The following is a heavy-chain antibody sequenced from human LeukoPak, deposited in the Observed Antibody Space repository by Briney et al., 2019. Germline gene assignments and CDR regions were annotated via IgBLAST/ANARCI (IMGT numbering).Heavy chain of an antibody. CDR2: ISDSGGYT. D-gene: IGHD3-10*01. CDR1: GFTFSSFA. CDR3: AKLGNFASGSYSD. V-gene: IGHV3-23*01. Sequence: GGTLRLSCAASGFTFSSFAMSWVRQAPGKGLEWVSAISDSGGYTYYADSVKGRLTTSRDNSKNTLYLQMNSLRAEDTAVYYCAKLGNFASGSYSDWGQGTLVTVSS. J-gene: IGHJ4*02.